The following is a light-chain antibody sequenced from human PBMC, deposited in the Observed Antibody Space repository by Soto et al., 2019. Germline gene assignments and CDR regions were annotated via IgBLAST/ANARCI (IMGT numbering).Light chain of an antibody. J-gene: IGKJ5*01. CDR3: QQYATSPPIT. Sequence: EIVLTQSPGTLSLSPGERATLSCRASQSVDRSYLAWYQQKPGQAPRLLIYGASSRATGISDRFSGSGSGTDFSLTISRLEPEDFAVYYCQQYATSPPITLARGHDWR. CDR2: GAS. V-gene: IGKV3-20*01. CDR1: QSVDRSY.